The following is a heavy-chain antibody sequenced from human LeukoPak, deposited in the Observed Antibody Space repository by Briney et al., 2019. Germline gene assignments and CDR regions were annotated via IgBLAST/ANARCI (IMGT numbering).Heavy chain of an antibody. V-gene: IGHV5-51*07. CDR3: VRRENSCNFDY. CDR2: IYPGDPDI. J-gene: IGHJ4*02. D-gene: IGHD1-26*01. Sequence: GASLHIYCLGSGYNFANYWMGGVHQIPGKRMEQMGIIYPGDPDIRYSPSFHGQVTISADKSNSTAYLQWSSLKASDTAMYFCVRRENSCNFDYWGQGTLVTVSS. CDR1: GYNFANYW.